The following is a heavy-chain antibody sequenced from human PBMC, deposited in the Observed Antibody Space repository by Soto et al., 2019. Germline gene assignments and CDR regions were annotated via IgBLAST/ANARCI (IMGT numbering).Heavy chain of an antibody. CDR1: GFTFSNAW. V-gene: IGHV3-15*01. CDR2: IKSKTDGGTT. Sequence: GGSLRLSCAASGFTFSNAWMSWVRQAPGKGLEWVGRIKSKTDGGTTDYAAPVKGRFTISRDDSKNTLYLQMNSLKTEDTAVYYCTQPIEVLSDAFDIWGQGTMVTVSS. J-gene: IGHJ3*02. CDR3: TQPIEVLSDAFDI.